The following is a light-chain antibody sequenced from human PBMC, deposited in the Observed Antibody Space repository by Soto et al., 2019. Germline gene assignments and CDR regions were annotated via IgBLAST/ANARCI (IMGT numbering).Light chain of an antibody. CDR2: RTS. CDR1: HSVSSSY. J-gene: IGKJ1*01. Sequence: EIVLTQSPGTLSVSPGERATLSCSASHSVSSSYLAWYQQKPGQAPSLHLYRTSNSATAIPDRFSASASGTDFTLTISRLEPEDFAVYWCQQYDSSPRTFGQGTKVDSK. V-gene: IGKV3-20*01. CDR3: QQYDSSPRT.